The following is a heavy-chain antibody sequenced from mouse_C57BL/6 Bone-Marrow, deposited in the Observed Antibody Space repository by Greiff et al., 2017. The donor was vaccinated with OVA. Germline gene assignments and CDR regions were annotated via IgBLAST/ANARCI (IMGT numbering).Heavy chain of an antibody. D-gene: IGHD3-2*02. CDR1: GFTFSNYW. V-gene: IGHV6-3*01. CDR3: AGPDSAGDYFDY. J-gene: IGHJ2*01. Sequence: EVMLVESGGGLVQPGGSMKLSCVASGFTFSNYWMNWVRQSPEKGLEWVAQIRLKSDNYATHYAESVKGRFTISRDDSKSSVYLQMNNLRAEDTGIYYCAGPDSAGDYFDYWGQGTTLTVSS. CDR2: IRLKSDNYAT.